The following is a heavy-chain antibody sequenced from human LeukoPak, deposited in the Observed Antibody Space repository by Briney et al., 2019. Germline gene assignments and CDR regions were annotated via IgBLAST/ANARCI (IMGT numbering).Heavy chain of an antibody. CDR1: GFTFSDYW. CDR2: INPDGSSA. D-gene: IGHD4-17*01. V-gene: IGHV3-74*01. CDR3: AKTDYGDYPIFDY. Sequence: GGSLRLSCVPPGFTFSDYWMHWVRPAHGKGLGWVSRINPDGSSASYADSVKGRFTISRDNAKNTLYLQMNSLRAEDTAVYYCAKTDYGDYPIFDYWGQGTLVTVSS. J-gene: IGHJ4*02.